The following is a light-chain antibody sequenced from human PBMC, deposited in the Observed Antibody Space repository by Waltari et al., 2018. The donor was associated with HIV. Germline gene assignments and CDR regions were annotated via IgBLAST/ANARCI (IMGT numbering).Light chain of an antibody. Sequence: QPASVSGSPGQSITISCTGTSSDVGHSNSVSWYQQHPGKVPRLMIYDVSNRASGVSNRFSGSKSGDTASRTISGLQPEDEADYYCASYTTSSTRVFGTGTEVTVV. CDR2: DVS. J-gene: IGLJ1*01. V-gene: IGLV2-14*03. CDR3: ASYTTSSTRV. CDR1: SSDVGHSNS.